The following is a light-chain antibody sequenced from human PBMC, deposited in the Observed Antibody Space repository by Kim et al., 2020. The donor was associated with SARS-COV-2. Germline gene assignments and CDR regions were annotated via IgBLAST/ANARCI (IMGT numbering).Light chain of an antibody. V-gene: IGKV3-15*01. J-gene: IGKJ2*01. Sequence: LTPSPATLSVSPGERATLSCRASQSVSSNLAWYQQKPGQPPRLLIYGASTRATGVPARFSGSGSGTEFTLTISSLQSEDFALYYCQQYNNWPPYTFGQGTKLEI. CDR1: QSVSSN. CDR2: GAS. CDR3: QQYNNWPPYT.